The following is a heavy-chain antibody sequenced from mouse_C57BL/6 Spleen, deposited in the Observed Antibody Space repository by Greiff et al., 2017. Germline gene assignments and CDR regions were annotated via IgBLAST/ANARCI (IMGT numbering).Heavy chain of an antibody. CDR3: ARRGTKVVAHFDY. CDR1: GFTFSSYG. J-gene: IGHJ2*01. V-gene: IGHV5-6*02. D-gene: IGHD1-1*01. CDR2: ISRGGSYT. Sequence: EVLLVESGGDLVKPGGSLKLSCAASGFTFSSYGMSWVRQTPDKRLEWVATISRGGSYTYYPDSVKGRYTISRDKDKNTLYLKMSSLKSEDTAMYYCARRGTKVVAHFDYWGKGTTLT.